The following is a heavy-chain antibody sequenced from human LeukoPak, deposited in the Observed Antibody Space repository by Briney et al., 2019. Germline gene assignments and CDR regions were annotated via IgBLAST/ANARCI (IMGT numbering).Heavy chain of an antibody. CDR2: IYPGDSDT. Sequence: GESLKISCEGSGYSFTNYWIGWVRQMPGKGLEWMGIIYPGDSDTRYSPSFQGQVTISADRSISTAYLQWSTLKASDTGMYYCATRIVGALVIWGQGTLVTVSS. D-gene: IGHD1-26*01. V-gene: IGHV5-51*01. CDR3: ATRIVGALVI. CDR1: GYSFTNYW. J-gene: IGHJ4*02.